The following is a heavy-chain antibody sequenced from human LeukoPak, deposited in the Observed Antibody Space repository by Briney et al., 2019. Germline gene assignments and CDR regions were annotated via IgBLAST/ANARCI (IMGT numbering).Heavy chain of an antibody. D-gene: IGHD2-2*01. CDR3: ARAYCSSTSCPPFYYYYYMDV. CDR2: INPNSGGT. V-gene: IGHV1-2*02. Sequence: ASVTVSCKASGYTFTGYYMHWVRQAPGQGLEWMGWINPNSGGTNYAQKFQGRVTMTRDTSISTAYMELSRLRSDDTAVYYCARAYCSSTSCPPFYYYYYMDVWGKGTTVTVSS. CDR1: GYTFTGYY. J-gene: IGHJ6*03.